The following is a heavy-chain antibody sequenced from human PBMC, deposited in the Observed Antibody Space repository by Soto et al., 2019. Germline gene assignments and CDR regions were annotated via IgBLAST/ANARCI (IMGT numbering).Heavy chain of an antibody. CDR3: ARLEGLATISYYFDF. CDR1: DDSINSDKYY. CDR2: IYYRGNA. D-gene: IGHD3-9*01. Sequence: SETLSLTCSVSDDSINSDKYYWGWIRKNPGKGLEWIGSIYYRGNAYYNPSLQTRVTISLDKSKSQFSLRLNSVTAADSAVYFCARLEGLATISYYFDFWGPGALVTVSS. J-gene: IGHJ4*02. V-gene: IGHV4-39*01.